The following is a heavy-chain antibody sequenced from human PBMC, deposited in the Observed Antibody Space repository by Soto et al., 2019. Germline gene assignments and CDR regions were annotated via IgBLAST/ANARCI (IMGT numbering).Heavy chain of an antibody. D-gene: IGHD2-2*01. CDR3: ASRVGYCSSTSCYGGGFYYYYGMDV. V-gene: IGHV1-69*06. CDR2: IIPIFGTA. J-gene: IGHJ6*02. Sequence: QVQLVQSGAEVKKPGSSEKVSCKASGGTFSSYAISWVRQAPGQGLEWMGGIIPIFGTANYAQKFQGRVTITADKSTSTAYMELSSLRSEDTAVYYCASRVGYCSSTSCYGGGFYYYYGMDVWGQGTTVTVSS. CDR1: GGTFSSYA.